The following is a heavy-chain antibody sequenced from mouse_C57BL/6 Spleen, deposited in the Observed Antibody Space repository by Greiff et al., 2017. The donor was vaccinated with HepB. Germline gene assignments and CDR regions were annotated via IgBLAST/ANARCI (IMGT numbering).Heavy chain of an antibody. D-gene: IGHD1-1*01. J-gene: IGHJ1*03. V-gene: IGHV5-4*01. CDR1: GFTFSSYA. Sequence: EVQGVESGGGLVKPGGSLKLSCAASGFTFSSYAMSWVRQTPEKRLEWVATISDGGSYTYYPDNVKGRFTISRDNAKNNLYLQMSHLKSEDTAMYYCARDMAYYYGSSYWYFDVWGTGTTVTVSS. CDR3: ARDMAYYYGSSYWYFDV. CDR2: ISDGGSYT.